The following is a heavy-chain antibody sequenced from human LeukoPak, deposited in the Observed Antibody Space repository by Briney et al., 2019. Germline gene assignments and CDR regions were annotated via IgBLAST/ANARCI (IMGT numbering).Heavy chain of an antibody. J-gene: IGHJ4*02. CDR2: INPNSGGT. D-gene: IGHD5-24*01. Sequence: GASVKVSCKASGYTFTDYYMHWVRQAPGQGLEWMGWINPNSGGTNYAQKFQGRVTMTRDTSISTAYMELSRLRSDDTAVYYCARGTRRDGYNWGYWGQGTLVTVSS. CDR3: ARGTRRDGYNWGY. V-gene: IGHV1-2*02. CDR1: GYTFTDYY.